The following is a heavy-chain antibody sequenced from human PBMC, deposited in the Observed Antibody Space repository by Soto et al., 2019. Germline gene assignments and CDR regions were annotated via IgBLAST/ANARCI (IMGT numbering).Heavy chain of an antibody. CDR1: GGSISSGGYS. V-gene: IGHV4-30-2*01. Sequence: QLQLQESGSGLVKPSQTLSLTCAVSGGSISSGGYSWSWIRRPPGKGLEWIGYIYHSGSTYYNPSRRSRVTISVDRYKNQFSLKLSSVTAADTAVYYCAGWPNGNYWGQGTLVTVSS. CDR3: AGWPNGNY. CDR2: IYHSGST. D-gene: IGHD2-15*01. J-gene: IGHJ4*02.